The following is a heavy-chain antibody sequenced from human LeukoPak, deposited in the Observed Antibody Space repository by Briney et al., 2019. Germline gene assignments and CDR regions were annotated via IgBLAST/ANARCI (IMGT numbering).Heavy chain of an antibody. V-gene: IGHV4-59*12. CDR3: ARRVWFGELFNWFDP. D-gene: IGHD3-10*01. CDR2: IYYSGST. CDR1: GGSISSYY. Sequence: SETLSLTCTVSGGSISSYYWSWIRQPPGKGLEWIGYIYYSGSTNYNPSLKSRVTISVDKSKNQFSLKLSSVTAADTAVYYCARRVWFGELFNWFDPWGQGTLVTVSS. J-gene: IGHJ5*02.